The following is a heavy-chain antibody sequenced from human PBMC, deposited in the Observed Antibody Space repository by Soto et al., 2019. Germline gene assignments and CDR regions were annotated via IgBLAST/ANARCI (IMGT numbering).Heavy chain of an antibody. V-gene: IGHV3-74*01. CDR1: GFTFSSYW. Sequence: EVQLVESGGGLVQPGGSLRLSCAASGFTFSSYWMHWVRQAPGKGLVWVSRINSDGSSTSYADSVKGRFTISRDNAKNTRYLQRNSLRAEDTAVYYCVRTSLVVAAATREDYWGKGTLVTVSS. CDR2: INSDGSST. CDR3: VRTSLVVAAATREDY. D-gene: IGHD2-8*02. J-gene: IGHJ4*02.